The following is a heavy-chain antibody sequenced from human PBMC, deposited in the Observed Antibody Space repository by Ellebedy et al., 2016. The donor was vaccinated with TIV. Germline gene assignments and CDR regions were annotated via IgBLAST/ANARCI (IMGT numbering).Heavy chain of an antibody. V-gene: IGHV4-30-4*01. CDR2: IYYSGST. CDR3: AREVSGTTSRYFDY. D-gene: IGHD1-1*01. CDR1: GGSISSGDYY. J-gene: IGHJ4*02. Sequence: SETLSLTXTVSGGSISSGDYYWSWIRQPPGKGLEWIGYIYYSGSTYYNPSLKSRVTISVDTSKNQFSLKLSSVTAADTAVYYCAREVSGTTSRYFDYWGQGTLVTVSS.